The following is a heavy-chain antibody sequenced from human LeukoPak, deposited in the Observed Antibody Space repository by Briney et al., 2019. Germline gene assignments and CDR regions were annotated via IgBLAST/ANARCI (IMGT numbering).Heavy chain of an antibody. CDR2: MNPNSCNT. D-gene: IGHD6-19*01. J-gene: IGHJ4*02. Sequence: ASVQVSCKASGYTFTSYHINWVRQATGQGLEWMGWMNPNSCNTGYAQKFQGRVTKTRNTPISTAYMELSSLRSEDTAVYYCARKSQAGGTGIGYWGQGDLVTVSS. V-gene: IGHV1-8*01. CDR1: GYTFTSYH. CDR3: ARKSQAGGTGIGY.